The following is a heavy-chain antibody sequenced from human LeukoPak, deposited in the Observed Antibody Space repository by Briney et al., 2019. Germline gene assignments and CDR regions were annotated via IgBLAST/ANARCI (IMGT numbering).Heavy chain of an antibody. CDR2: IYTSGST. CDR1: GGSISSGNYY. CDR3: ARATYEDFDS. D-gene: IGHD3-22*01. J-gene: IGHJ4*02. Sequence: SETLSLTCTVSGGSISSGNYYWSWIRQPAGKGLEWVGRIYTSGSTNYNPSLKSRVTISVDTSKSQFSLKLSSVIAADTAVYYCARATYEDFDSWGQGTLVTVSS. V-gene: IGHV4-61*02.